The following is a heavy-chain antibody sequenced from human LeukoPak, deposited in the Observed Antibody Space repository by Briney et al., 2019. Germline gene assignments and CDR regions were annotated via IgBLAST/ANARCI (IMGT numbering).Heavy chain of an antibody. Sequence: HSGGSLRLSCAASGFTFSSYTMIWVRQASRKGLEWVSSVSSGGSTIYYADSVKGRFTISRDNAKNSLYLQMNSLRAEDTAVYFCARARASTSNLGYFDYWGQGTLVTVSS. CDR3: ARARASTSNLGYFDY. D-gene: IGHD1-26*01. CDR2: VSSGGSTI. J-gene: IGHJ4*02. CDR1: GFTFSSYT. V-gene: IGHV3-48*01.